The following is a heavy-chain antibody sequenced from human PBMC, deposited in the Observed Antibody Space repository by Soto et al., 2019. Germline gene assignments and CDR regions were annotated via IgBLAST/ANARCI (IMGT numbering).Heavy chain of an antibody. V-gene: IGHV3-7*03. J-gene: IGHJ4*02. CDR1: VFVFRSYL. D-gene: IGHD6-19*01. CDR2: INQDGSEK. Sequence: WGSLILSCAASVFVFRSYLMSWVRQAPGKGLEWVANINQDGSEKYYVDSVRGRFIISRDNAENSLYLQMNSLRAEDTALYYCARDGVEAGLYLDNWGQGTLVTVSS. CDR3: ARDGVEAGLYLDN.